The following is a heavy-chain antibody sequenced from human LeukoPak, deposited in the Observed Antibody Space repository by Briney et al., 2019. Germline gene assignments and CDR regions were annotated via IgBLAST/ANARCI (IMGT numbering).Heavy chain of an antibody. Sequence: SETLSLACSVPIDSITNYYWSWIRQPPGKGLEWIGFIYHSGNTNYNPSLTTRVTMSVDTSKTQITLRLSSVTAADTAVYYCAREEGIAAAGALEYWGQGIPVTVSS. J-gene: IGHJ4*02. D-gene: IGHD6-13*01. V-gene: IGHV4-59*01. CDR3: AREEGIAAAGALEY. CDR2: IYHSGNT. CDR1: IDSITNYY.